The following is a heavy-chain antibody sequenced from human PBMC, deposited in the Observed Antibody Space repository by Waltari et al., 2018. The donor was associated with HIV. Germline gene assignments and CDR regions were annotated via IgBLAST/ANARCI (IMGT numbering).Heavy chain of an antibody. D-gene: IGHD3-9*01. V-gene: IGHV4-61*02. Sequence: QVQLQESGPGLVKPSQTLSLTCTVPGGSIPSGTSYWTWIRQPAGKGLEWVGRSYISGSTNYNPSLRSRVTISVDTSKNQFSLKLTSVTAADTAVYYCARGLDILTAHYHWYLDLWGRGTLVTVSS. CDR3: ARGLDILTAHYHWYLDL. CDR1: GGSIPSGTSY. J-gene: IGHJ2*01. CDR2: SYISGST.